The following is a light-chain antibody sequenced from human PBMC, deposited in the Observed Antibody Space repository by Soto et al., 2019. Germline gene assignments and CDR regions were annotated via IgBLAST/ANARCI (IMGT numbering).Light chain of an antibody. CDR1: QSVSSSY. CDR2: GAS. V-gene: IGKV3-20*01. J-gene: IGKJ1*01. CDR3: QQYISSPLT. Sequence: EIVLRQSPGTLSLSPGERATLSCRASQSVSSSYLAWYQQKPGQAPRLLIYGASNRATGIPARFSGSGSGTEFTLTISRLEPEDFAVYYCQQYISSPLTFGQGTKVDIK.